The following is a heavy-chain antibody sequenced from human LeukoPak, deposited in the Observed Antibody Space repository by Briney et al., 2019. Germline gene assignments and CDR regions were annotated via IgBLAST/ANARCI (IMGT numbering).Heavy chain of an antibody. Sequence: SETLSLTCAVYGGSFSGYYWSWIRQPPGKGLEWIGEINHSGSTNYNPSLKSRATMSVDTSKNQFSLKLTSVTAADTAVYYCAREATVVGATIIWGQGTLVTVSS. D-gene: IGHD1-26*01. V-gene: IGHV4-34*01. CDR3: AREATVVGATII. CDR2: INHSGST. J-gene: IGHJ4*02. CDR1: GGSFSGYY.